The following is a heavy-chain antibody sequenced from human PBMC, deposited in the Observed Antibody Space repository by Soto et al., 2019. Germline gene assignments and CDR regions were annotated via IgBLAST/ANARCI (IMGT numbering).Heavy chain of an antibody. CDR1: GYSISSGYY. D-gene: IGHD5-12*01. V-gene: IGHV4-38-2*01. J-gene: IGHJ4*02. CDR2: IYHSGST. CDR3: ANVDIVATINY. Sequence: PSETLSLTCAVSGYSISSGYYWGWIRQPPGKGLEWIGSIYHSGSTYYNPSLKSRVTISVDTSKNQFSLKLSSVTAADTAVYYCANVDIVATINYWGQGTLVTV.